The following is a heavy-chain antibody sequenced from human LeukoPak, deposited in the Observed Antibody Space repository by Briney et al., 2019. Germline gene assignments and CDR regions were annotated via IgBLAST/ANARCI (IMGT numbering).Heavy chain of an antibody. CDR2: INPNSGGT. CDR1: GYTFTGYY. V-gene: IGHV1-2*02. CDR3: ARVDIVATPYYYYYYYMDV. J-gene: IGHJ6*03. Sequence: ASVKVSCKGSGYTFTGYYMHWVRQAPGQGLEWMGWINPNSGGTNYAQKFQRRVTITRDTPISTAYMELSRLRSDDTAVYYCARVDIVATPYYYYYYYMDVWGKGTTVTVSS. D-gene: IGHD5-12*01.